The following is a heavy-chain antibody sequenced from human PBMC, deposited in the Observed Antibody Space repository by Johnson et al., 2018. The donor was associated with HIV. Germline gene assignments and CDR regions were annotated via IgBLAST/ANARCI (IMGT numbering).Heavy chain of an antibody. D-gene: IGHD3-16*01. CDR1: GFSFSSYG. CDR2: ISYDGSNK. V-gene: IGHV3-30*19. Sequence: QVQLVESGGGLVQPGGSLRLSCAASGFSFSSYGMHWVRHAPGKGLELVAVISYDGSNKYYADSVKGRFTISRDNSKNTLYLQMNSLRAGDTAVYYCARDGGRTRGDAVDIWGQGTMVTVSS. CDR3: ARDGGRTRGDAVDI. J-gene: IGHJ3*02.